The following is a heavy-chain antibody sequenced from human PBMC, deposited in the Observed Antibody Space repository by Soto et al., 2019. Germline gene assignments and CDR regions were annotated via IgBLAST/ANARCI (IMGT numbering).Heavy chain of an antibody. Sequence: QVQLVESGGGVVQPGRSLRLSCAASGFTFSRYGVHWVRQAPGKGLEWVAVISYDGSNKYYADSVKGRFTISRDNSKNTLYLQMNSLRAEDTAVYYCAKVVPPLSTNHSFDFWGQGTLVTVSS. J-gene: IGHJ4*02. V-gene: IGHV3-30*18. CDR3: AKVVPPLSTNHSFDF. D-gene: IGHD2-2*01. CDR1: GFTFSRYG. CDR2: ISYDGSNK.